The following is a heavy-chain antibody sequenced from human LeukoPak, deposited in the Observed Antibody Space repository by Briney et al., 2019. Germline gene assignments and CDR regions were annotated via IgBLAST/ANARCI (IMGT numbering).Heavy chain of an antibody. J-gene: IGHJ4*02. V-gene: IGHV3-23*01. CDR3: APLAATTDY. CDR1: GFTLSSYA. CDR2: ISASGGGT. Sequence: GGSLRRSCAASGFTLSSYAMSWVRQAPGKGLEWVSSISASGGGTYYADSVKGRFTISRDTSKNTLYLQMNSLRAEDTAVYYCAPLAATTDYWGQGTLVTVSS. D-gene: IGHD5-12*01.